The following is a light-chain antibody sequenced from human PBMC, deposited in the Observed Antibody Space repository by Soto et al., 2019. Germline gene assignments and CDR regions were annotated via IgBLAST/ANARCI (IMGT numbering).Light chain of an antibody. CDR3: ATCGDGRSGWV. J-gene: IGLJ3*02. Sequence: QSVLAQPPSASGTPGQRVTISCSGSSSNIGDNYVYWYQQFPGTAPKLLIYRINQRPSGVPDRFSGSKSGTSASLVISGLRSEDEADYYCATCGDGRSGWVFGGGTKLTVL. CDR1: SSNIGDNY. CDR2: RIN. V-gene: IGLV1-47*01.